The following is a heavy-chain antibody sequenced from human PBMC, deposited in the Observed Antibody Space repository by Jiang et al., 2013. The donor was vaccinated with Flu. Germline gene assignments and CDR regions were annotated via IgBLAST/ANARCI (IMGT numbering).Heavy chain of an antibody. D-gene: IGHD6-19*01. V-gene: IGHV4-39*01. CDR1: GGSISSSSYY. CDR3: ARHLGSSGWFTFDY. CDR2: IYYSGST. J-gene: IGHJ4*02. Sequence: GPGLVKPSETLSLTCTVSGGSISSSSYYWGWIRQPPGKGLEWIGSIYYSGSTYYNPSLKSRVTISVDTSKNQFSLKLSSVTAADTAVYYCARHLGSSGWFTFDYWGQGTLVTVSS.